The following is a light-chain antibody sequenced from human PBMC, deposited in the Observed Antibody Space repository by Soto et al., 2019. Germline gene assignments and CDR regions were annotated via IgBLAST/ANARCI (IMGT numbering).Light chain of an antibody. J-gene: IGLJ3*02. CDR2: DVS. CDR3: CSYAGTYTVV. CDR1: SSDVGGYNY. V-gene: IGLV2-11*01. Sequence: QSALTQPRSVSGSPGQSVTISCTGTSSDVGGYNYVSWYRQYPGKAPKLIIYDVSKRPSGVPDRFSGSKSGNTASLTISGLQSEDEGDYYCCSYAGTYTVVFGGGTKLTVL.